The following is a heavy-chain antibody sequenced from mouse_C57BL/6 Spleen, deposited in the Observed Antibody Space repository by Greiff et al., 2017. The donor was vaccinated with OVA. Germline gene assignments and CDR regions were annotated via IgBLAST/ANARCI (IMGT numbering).Heavy chain of an antibody. Sequence: EVMLVESGGGLVQPGGSLSLSCAASGFTFTDYYMSWVRQPPGKALEWLGFIRNKANGYTTEYSASVKGRFTISRDNSQSILYLQMNALRAEDSATYYCARNGCAWFAYWGQGTLVTVSA. CDR3: ARNGCAWFAY. CDR1: GFTFTDYY. V-gene: IGHV7-3*01. CDR2: IRNKANGYTT. J-gene: IGHJ3*01.